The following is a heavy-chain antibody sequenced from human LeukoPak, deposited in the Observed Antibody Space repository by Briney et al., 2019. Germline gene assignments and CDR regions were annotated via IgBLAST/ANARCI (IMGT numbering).Heavy chain of an antibody. CDR2: IKEDGSEK. CDR3: AKCQYYYDSSGYPVDY. D-gene: IGHD3-22*01. J-gene: IGHJ4*02. V-gene: IGHV3-7*03. CDR1: GFTFRTYW. Sequence: GGSLRLSCAASGFTFRTYWMSWVRQAPGKGLECVANIKEDGSEKYYVDSVKGRFTISRDDAKNSLYLQMNSLRAEDTAVYYCAKCQYYYDSSGYPVDYWGQGTLVTVSS.